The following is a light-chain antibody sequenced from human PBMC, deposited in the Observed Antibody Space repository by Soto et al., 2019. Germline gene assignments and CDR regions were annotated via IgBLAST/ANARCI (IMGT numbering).Light chain of an antibody. J-gene: IGLJ1*01. V-gene: IGLV2-14*03. CDR3: ASYTSRSTLV. CDR2: DVS. CDR1: SSDVGGYDF. Sequence: QSALTQPASVSGSPGQSITISCTGSSSDVGGYDFVSWYQHHPGKAPRLMIFDVSNRLSAVSNRFSGSKSGNTASLTISGLQAEDEGDYYCASYTSRSTLVFGTGTKVTVL.